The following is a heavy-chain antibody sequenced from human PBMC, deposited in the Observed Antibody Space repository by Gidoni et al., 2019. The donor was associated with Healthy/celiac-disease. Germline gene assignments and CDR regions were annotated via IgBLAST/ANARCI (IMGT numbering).Heavy chain of an antibody. V-gene: IGHV4-34*01. CDR3: ARGSRGGRWFDP. D-gene: IGHD3-10*01. CDR1: GGSFSGYY. Sequence: QVQLQQWGAGLLKPSETLSLTCAVYGGSFSGYYWSWNRQPQGKGLEWIGEINHSGSTNYNPSLKSRVTISVDTSKNQFSLKLSSVTAADTAVYYCARGSRGGRWFDPWGQGTLVTVSS. CDR2: INHSGST. J-gene: IGHJ5*02.